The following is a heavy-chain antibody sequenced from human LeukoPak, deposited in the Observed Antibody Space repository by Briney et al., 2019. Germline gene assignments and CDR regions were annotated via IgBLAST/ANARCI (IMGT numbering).Heavy chain of an antibody. CDR1: GFTFSNYW. J-gene: IGHJ4*02. Sequence: GGSLRLSCGASGFTFSNYWMHWVRHAPGKGLVWVSRINSDGSSTSYADSVKGRFTISRDNAKNTLYLQMNSLRAEDTAVYYCASGTLGNLDYWGQGTLVTVSS. D-gene: IGHD3-16*01. V-gene: IGHV3-74*01. CDR2: INSDGSST. CDR3: ASGTLGNLDY.